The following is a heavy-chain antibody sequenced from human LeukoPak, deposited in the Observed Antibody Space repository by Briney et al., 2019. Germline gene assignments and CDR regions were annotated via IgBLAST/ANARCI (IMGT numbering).Heavy chain of an antibody. D-gene: IGHD2-2*01. CDR2: IYYGGST. CDR3: ARHSSSYCSTTTCSLFDY. V-gene: IGHV4-59*11. Sequence: SETLSLTCTVSGGSISSHYWSWIRLPPGKRLEWIGYIYYGGSTTYNPSLKSRVTMSVDTSKNQFSLNLNSVTAADMAVYYCARHSSSYCSTTTCSLFDYWGRGTLVTVSS. J-gene: IGHJ4*02. CDR1: GGSISSHY.